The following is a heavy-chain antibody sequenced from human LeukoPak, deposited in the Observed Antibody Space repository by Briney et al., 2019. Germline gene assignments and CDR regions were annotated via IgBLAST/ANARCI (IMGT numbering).Heavy chain of an antibody. V-gene: IGHV3-15*01. Sequence: GGSLRLSCAASGFTFSNAWMSWVRQAPGKGLEWVGRIKSKTDGGTTDHAAPVKGRFTISRDDSKNTLYLQMNSLKTEDTAVYYCTTPNYDILTGYQITDYWGQGTLVTVSS. D-gene: IGHD3-9*01. J-gene: IGHJ4*02. CDR2: IKSKTDGGTT. CDR1: GFTFSNAW. CDR3: TTPNYDILTGYQITDY.